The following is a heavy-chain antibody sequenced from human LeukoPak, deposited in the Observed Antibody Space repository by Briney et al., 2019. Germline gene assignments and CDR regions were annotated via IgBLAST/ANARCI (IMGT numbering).Heavy chain of an antibody. V-gene: IGHV3-30-3*01. CDR1: GFTFSSYA. D-gene: IGHD6-13*01. Sequence: GGSLRLSCAASGFTFSSYAIHWVRQAPGKGLGWVAVISYDGHNKYYADSVKGRFTISGDNSKNTLYLQMNSLRAEDTALYYCARNTGIGTDGPDGFDVWGQGTMVTVSS. CDR3: ARNTGIGTDGPDGFDV. J-gene: IGHJ3*01. CDR2: ISYDGHNK.